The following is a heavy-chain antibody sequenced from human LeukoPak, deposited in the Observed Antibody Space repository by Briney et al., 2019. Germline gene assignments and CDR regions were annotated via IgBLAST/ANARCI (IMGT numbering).Heavy chain of an antibody. CDR3: AKVYYDSSGYQNWFDP. CDR1: GFTFSSYG. CDR2: ISYDGSNK. J-gene: IGHJ5*02. V-gene: IGHV3-30*18. D-gene: IGHD3-22*01. Sequence: GSLRLSCAASGFTFSSYGMHWVRQAPGKGLEWVAVISYDGSNKYYADSVKGRFTISRDNSKNTLYLQMNSLRAEDTAVYYCAKVYYDSSGYQNWFDPWGQGTLVTVSS.